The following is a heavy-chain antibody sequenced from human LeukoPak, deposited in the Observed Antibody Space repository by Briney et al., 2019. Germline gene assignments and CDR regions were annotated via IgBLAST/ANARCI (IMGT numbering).Heavy chain of an antibody. J-gene: IGHJ5*02. CDR1: GFTVSSYW. CDR3: ARDFGGNSDL. Sequence: PGGSLRLSCAASGFTVSSYWMHWVRQVPGKGLVWVSRMNVEGSVTSYADFVKGRFTISRDIAKNTLYLQMNTLTAEDTAVYYCARDFGGNSDLWGQGTLVTVSS. V-gene: IGHV3-74*01. D-gene: IGHD4-23*01. CDR2: MNVEGSVT.